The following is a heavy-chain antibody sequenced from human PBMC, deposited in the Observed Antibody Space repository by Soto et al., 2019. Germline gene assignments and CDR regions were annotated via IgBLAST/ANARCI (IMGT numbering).Heavy chain of an antibody. CDR2: ISPSGGTT. D-gene: IGHD3-22*01. CDR1: GYTFTTYY. Sequence: ASVKVSCKASGYTFTTYYIQWVRQAPGQGLEWMGVISPSGGTTTYAQKFKGRVTMTRDTSTSTVHMELSRLRSEDTAVYYCARQRSDRSGYYYFVWGQGTLVTVSS. CDR3: ARQRSDRSGYYYFV. J-gene: IGHJ4*02. V-gene: IGHV1-46*01.